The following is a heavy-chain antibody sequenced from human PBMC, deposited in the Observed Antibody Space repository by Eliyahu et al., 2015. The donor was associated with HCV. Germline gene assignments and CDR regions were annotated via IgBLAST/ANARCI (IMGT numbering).Heavy chain of an antibody. D-gene: IGHD3-22*01. CDR1: GGXISSSSYY. CDR3: ARHHLPYYYDSSVTSRMVFDP. V-gene: IGHV4-39*01. CDR2: IYYSWST. Sequence: QLQLQESGPGLVKPSETLSLTCTVSGGXISSSSYYWGWIRQPPGKGLEWIGSIYYSWSTYYNPSLKSRVTISVDTSKNQFSLKLSSVTAADTAVYYCARHHLPYYYDSSVTSRMVFDPWGQGTLVTVSS. J-gene: IGHJ5*02.